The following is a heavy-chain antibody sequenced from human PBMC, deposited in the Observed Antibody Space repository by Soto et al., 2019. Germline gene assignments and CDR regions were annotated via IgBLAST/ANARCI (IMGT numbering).Heavy chain of an antibody. CDR2: IYYSGST. J-gene: IGHJ5*02. CDR1: GGSISSGDYY. V-gene: IGHV4-30-4*01. CDR3: ARETKRYFDWLSPVNWFDP. Sequence: ASETLSLTCTVSGGSISSGDYYWSWIRQPPGKGLEWIGYIYYSGSTYYNPSLKSRVTISVDTSKNQFSLKLSSVTAADTAVYYCARETKRYFDWLSPVNWFDPWGQGPLVTVSS. D-gene: IGHD3-9*01.